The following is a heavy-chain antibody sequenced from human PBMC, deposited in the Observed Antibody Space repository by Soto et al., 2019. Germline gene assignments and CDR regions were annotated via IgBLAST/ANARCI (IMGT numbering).Heavy chain of an antibody. Sequence: ASVKVSCKTSGYTFTSYGISWVRQAPGQGLEWMGWITTDKGKTTYAQKLQGRVTMTTDTSTSTAYMELNSLRSEDTAVYYCVRDSPIGSTFSGYDGIDYWGQGNLVTVSS. J-gene: IGHJ4*02. V-gene: IGHV1-18*01. D-gene: IGHD5-12*01. CDR2: ITTDKGKT. CDR3: VRDSPIGSTFSGYDGIDY. CDR1: GYTFTSYG.